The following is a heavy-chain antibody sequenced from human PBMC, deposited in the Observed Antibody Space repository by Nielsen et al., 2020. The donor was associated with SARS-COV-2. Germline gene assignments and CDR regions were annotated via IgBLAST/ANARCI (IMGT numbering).Heavy chain of an antibody. J-gene: IGHJ4*02. Sequence: SVKVSCKASGFTFTSSAVQWVRRARGQRLEWIGWIVVGSGNTNYAQKFQERVTITRDMSTSTAYMELSSLRSEDTAVYYCAARGVVVTLFDYWGQGTLVTVSS. V-gene: IGHV1-58*01. CDR2: IVVGSGNT. CDR1: GFTFTSSA. CDR3: AARGVVVTLFDY. D-gene: IGHD2-21*02.